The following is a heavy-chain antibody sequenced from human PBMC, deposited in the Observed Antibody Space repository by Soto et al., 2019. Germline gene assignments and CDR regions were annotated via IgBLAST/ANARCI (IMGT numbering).Heavy chain of an antibody. CDR1: GGSFSGYY. V-gene: IGHV4-34*01. J-gene: IGHJ4*02. Sequence: QVQLQQWGAGLLKPSETLSLTCAVYGGSFSGYYWSWIRQPPGKGLEWIGEINHSGSTNYNPSLKESSHHIGRTAKDQFSPEVGLVDGGGPGLEFWAEGPGVFIPLELCYRGQGTLVTVSS. CDR3: AEGPGVFIPLELCY. CDR2: INHSGST. D-gene: IGHD3-3*01.